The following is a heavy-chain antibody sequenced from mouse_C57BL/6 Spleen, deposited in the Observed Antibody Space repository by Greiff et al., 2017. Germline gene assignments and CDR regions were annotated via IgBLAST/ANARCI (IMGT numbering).Heavy chain of an antibody. V-gene: IGHV1-64*01. D-gene: IGHD6-1*01. J-gene: IGHJ3*01. Sequence: VQLQQPGAELVKPGASVKLSCQASGYTFTSYWMHWVQQRPGQGLEWIGMIHPNSCSTNYNEKFTSKATLTVDKSSSTAYMPLSSLTSEDSGVYSVARGRPSLAYWGQGTLVTVSA. CDR3: ARGRPSLAY. CDR2: IHPNSCST. CDR1: GYTFTSYW.